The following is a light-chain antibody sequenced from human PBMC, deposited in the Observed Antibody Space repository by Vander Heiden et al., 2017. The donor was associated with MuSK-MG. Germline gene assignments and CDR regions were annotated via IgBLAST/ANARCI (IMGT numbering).Light chain of an antibody. CDR2: AAS. CDR1: LTIGSY. Sequence: DIQMTQSPSSLSASLGDRVTISCRASLTIGSYLTWYQQKPGKAPNLLIYAASSLQSGVPSRFSGSGSGTDFTLTISSLQPEDFATYYCQQSDSAPPAFGRGTKVEI. J-gene: IGKJ4*01. V-gene: IGKV1-39*01. CDR3: QQSDSAPPA.